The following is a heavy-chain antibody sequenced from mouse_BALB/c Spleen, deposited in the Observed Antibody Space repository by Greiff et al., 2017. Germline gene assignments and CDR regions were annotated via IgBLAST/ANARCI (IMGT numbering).Heavy chain of an antibody. CDR3: ARPAKEDAMDY. J-gene: IGHJ4*01. CDR1: GYTFTDYA. V-gene: IGHV1S137*01. Sequence: QVQLKQSGAELVRPGVSVKISCKGSGYTFTDYAMHWVKQSHAKSLEWIGVISTYYGDASYNQKFKGKATMTVDKSSSTAYMELARLTSEDSAIYYCARPAKEDAMDYWGQGTSVTVSS. CDR2: ISTYYGDA.